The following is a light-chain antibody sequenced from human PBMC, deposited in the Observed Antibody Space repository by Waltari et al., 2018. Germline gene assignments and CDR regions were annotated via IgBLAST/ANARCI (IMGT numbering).Light chain of an antibody. Sequence: CQGSQSISNCLAWYQQKPGKAHKLLIYKASTLESGVPSRFSGSGSGTEFTLTISSLQPDDFATYYCQQYNSYSLLTFGGGTKVEIK. CDR3: QQYNSYSLLT. CDR2: KAS. V-gene: IGKV1-5*03. CDR1: QSISNC. J-gene: IGKJ4*01.